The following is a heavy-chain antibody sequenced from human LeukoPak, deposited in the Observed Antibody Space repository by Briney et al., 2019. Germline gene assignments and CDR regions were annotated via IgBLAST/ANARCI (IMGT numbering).Heavy chain of an antibody. J-gene: IGHJ3*02. CDR2: IIPIFGTA. D-gene: IGHD1-26*01. CDR1: GGTFSSYA. V-gene: IGHV1-69*01. Sequence: GASVKVSCKASGGTFSSYAISWVRQAPGQGLEWMGGIIPIFGTANYAQKLQGRVTITADESTSTAYMELSSLRSEDTAVYYCAATGWELQVGAFDIWGQGTMVTVSS. CDR3: AATGWELQVGAFDI.